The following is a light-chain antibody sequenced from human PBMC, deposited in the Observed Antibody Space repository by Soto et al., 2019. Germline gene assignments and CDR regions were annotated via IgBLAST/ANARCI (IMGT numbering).Light chain of an antibody. J-gene: IGKJ1*01. Sequence: VLTQSPGTLSVSPGERATLSCRASQSVSNNYLAWYQQKPGQPPSLLISGASNRATGIPDRFSGSGSGTDFTLTISRLEPDDFAVYYCQQYGSSGTFGQGTKVDIK. CDR2: GAS. CDR1: QSVSNNY. V-gene: IGKV3-20*01. CDR3: QQYGSSGT.